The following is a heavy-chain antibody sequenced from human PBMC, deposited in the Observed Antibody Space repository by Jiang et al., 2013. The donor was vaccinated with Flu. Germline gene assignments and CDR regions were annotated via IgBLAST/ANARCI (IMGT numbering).Heavy chain of an antibody. D-gene: IGHD1-26*01. V-gene: IGHV3-15*01. Sequence: VQLVESGGGLVKPGGSLRLSCAASGFTFSNAWMSWVRQAPGKGLEWVGRIKSKTDGGTTDYAAPVKGRFTISRDDSKNTLYLQMNSLKTEDTAVYYCTTEPQHIVGATFQVGWGQGTLVTVSS. CDR3: TTEPQHIVGATFQVG. CDR2: IKSKTDGGTT. J-gene: IGHJ4*02. CDR1: GFTFSNAW.